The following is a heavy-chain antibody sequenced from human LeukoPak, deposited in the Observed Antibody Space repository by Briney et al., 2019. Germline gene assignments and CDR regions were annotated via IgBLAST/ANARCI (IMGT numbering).Heavy chain of an antibody. CDR3: AGDYKTLAY. CDR2: IYHSGST. CDR1: GDSSSSYY. V-gene: IGHV4-59*01. Sequence: SETLSLTCTVSGDSSSSYYWSWIRQPPGKGLEWIGCIYHSGSTEYNPSLKSRVTISLDTSKNQFSLKLKSVTPADTAVYYCAGDYKTLAYWGQGTLVTVSS. J-gene: IGHJ4*02. D-gene: IGHD3-16*01.